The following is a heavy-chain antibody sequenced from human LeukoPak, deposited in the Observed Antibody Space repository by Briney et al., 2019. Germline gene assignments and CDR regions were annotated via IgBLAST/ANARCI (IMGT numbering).Heavy chain of an antibody. D-gene: IGHD5-24*01. V-gene: IGHV1-46*01. CDR2: INPSGGST. CDR1: GYTFTSYY. CDR3: AREERWPLDAFDI. J-gene: IGHJ3*02. Sequence: ASVQVSCQASGYTFTSYYMHWVRQAPGQGLEWMGIINPSGGSTSYAQKFQGRVTMTRDTSTSTVYMELSSLRSEDTAVYYCAREERWPLDAFDIWGQGTMVTVSS.